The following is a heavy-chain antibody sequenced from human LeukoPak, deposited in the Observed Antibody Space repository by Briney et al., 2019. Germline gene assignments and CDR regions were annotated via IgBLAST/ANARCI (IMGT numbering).Heavy chain of an antibody. CDR1: GYTFTGYY. CDR3: ARELGYSYGAGFDY. Sequence: ASVKVSCKASGYTFTGYYMHWVRQAPGQGLEWMGWISAYNGNTNYAQKLQGRVTMTTDTSTSTAYMELRSLRSDDTAVYYCARELGYSYGAGFDYWGQGTLVTVSS. J-gene: IGHJ4*02. V-gene: IGHV1-18*04. D-gene: IGHD5-18*01. CDR2: ISAYNGNT.